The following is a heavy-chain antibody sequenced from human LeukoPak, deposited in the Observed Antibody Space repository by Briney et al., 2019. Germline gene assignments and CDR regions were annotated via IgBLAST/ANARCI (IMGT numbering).Heavy chain of an antibody. CDR1: GGSINTYY. D-gene: IGHD1-26*01. CDR2: LDYDGNT. Sequence: SETLSLTCAVSGGSINTYYWAWIRQPPGKGLEWIGYLDYDGNTNYNPSLKGRVTISVDTSKTQLSLKLAPVTAEDTAVYYCARDSGATPNQINWFDPWGQGTLVTVSS. J-gene: IGHJ5*02. V-gene: IGHV4-59*01. CDR3: ARDSGATPNQINWFDP.